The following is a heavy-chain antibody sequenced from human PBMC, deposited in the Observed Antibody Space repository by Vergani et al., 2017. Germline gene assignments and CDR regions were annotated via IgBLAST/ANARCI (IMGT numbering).Heavy chain of an antibody. V-gene: IGHV3-23*01. D-gene: IGHD5-12*01. CDR2: ISGSCGST. Sequence: EVQLLESGGDLVQPGGSLRLSCAASGFTFNHYAMNWVRQAPGKGLEWVSGISGSCGSTYYAGSVKGRFTISRDRSKNTLYLQMNSLSAGDTAVYYCAKANPRNSGYDYLYYYNAMDVWGQGTTVTVSS. CDR1: GFTFNHYA. CDR3: AKANPRNSGYDYLYYYNAMDV. J-gene: IGHJ6*02.